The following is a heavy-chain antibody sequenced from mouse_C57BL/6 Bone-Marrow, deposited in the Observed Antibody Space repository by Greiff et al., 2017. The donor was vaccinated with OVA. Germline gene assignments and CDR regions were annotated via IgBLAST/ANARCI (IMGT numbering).Heavy chain of an antibody. J-gene: IGHJ3*01. CDR2: IDPSDSYT. D-gene: IGHD2-2*01. Sequence: QVQLQQPGAELVRPGTSVKLSCKASGYTFTSYWMHWVKQRPGQGLEWIGVIDPSDSYTNYNQKFKGKATLTVDTASSTASMQLSSLTAEDSAGYYGARGHMVTRTWFAYWGQGTLVTVSA. CDR1: GYTFTSYW. V-gene: IGHV1-59*01. CDR3: ARGHMVTRTWFAY.